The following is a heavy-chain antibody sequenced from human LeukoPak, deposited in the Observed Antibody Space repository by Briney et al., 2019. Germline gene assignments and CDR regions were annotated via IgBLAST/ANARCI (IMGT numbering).Heavy chain of an antibody. D-gene: IGHD3-10*01. J-gene: IGHJ4*02. Sequence: GGSLRLSCAASGFTFSSCSMNWVRQAPGKGLEWVAVISYDGSNKYYADSVKGRFTISRDNSKNTLYLQMNSLRAEDTAVYYCAKDGRDYFVSGSHYRGVPALDYWGQGTLVTVSS. CDR3: AKDGRDYFVSGSHYRGVPALDY. CDR1: GFTFSSCS. CDR2: ISYDGSNK. V-gene: IGHV3-30*18.